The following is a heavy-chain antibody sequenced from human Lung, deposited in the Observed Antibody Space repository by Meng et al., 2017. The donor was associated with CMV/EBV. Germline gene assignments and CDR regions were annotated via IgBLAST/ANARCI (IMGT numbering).Heavy chain of an antibody. Sequence: TGDYMHWVRQASGQGIGWMGRINPNGGGTNYAQKFKGRVTMTRDTSISTAYMELSRLRSDDTAVYYCARDLGYSSGWSGGGNWFDPWGQGTLVTVSS. CDR2: INPNGGGT. D-gene: IGHD6-19*01. J-gene: IGHJ5*02. CDR1: TGDY. V-gene: IGHV1-2*06. CDR3: ARDLGYSSGWSGGGNWFDP.